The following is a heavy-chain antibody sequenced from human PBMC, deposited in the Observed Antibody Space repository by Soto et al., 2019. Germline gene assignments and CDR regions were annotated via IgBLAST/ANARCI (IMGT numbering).Heavy chain of an antibody. V-gene: IGHV3-53*02. CDR3: AITIGFWSGYLDY. J-gene: IGHJ4*02. D-gene: IGHD3-3*01. CDR2: IYSGGST. CDR1: GFTVSSNY. Sequence: EVQLVETGGGLIQPGGSLRLSCAASGFTVSSNYMSWVRQAPGKGLEWVSVIYSGGSTYYADYVKGRFTIYRDNSKNTLYLQMNSLRAEDTAVYYCAITIGFWSGYLDYWGQGTLVTVSS.